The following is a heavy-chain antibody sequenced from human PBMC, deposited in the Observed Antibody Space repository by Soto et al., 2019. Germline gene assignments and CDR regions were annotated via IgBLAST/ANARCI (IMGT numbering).Heavy chain of an antibody. CDR3: ARAPRKVYYYGSGSPTGYDY. J-gene: IGHJ4*02. Sequence: NPSETLSLTCTVSGGSISSGGYYWSWIRQHPGKGLEWIGYIYYSGSTYYNPSLKSRVTISVDTSKNQFSLKLSSVTAADTAVYYCARAPRKVYYYGSGSPTGYDYWGQGTLVTVSS. CDR2: IYYSGST. CDR1: GGSISSGGYY. D-gene: IGHD3-10*01. V-gene: IGHV4-31*03.